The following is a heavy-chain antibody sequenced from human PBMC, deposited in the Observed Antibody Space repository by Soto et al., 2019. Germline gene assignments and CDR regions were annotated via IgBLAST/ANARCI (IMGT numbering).Heavy chain of an antibody. CDR2: ISAYNDNT. J-gene: IGHJ4*02. V-gene: IGHV1-18*01. CDR3: ARDAAAGLNDY. Sequence: QVQLVQSGAEVKKPGASVKVSCKASGYTFTSYGISWVRQAPGQGLEWMGWISAYNDNTKYVQKFQGRVTMTTDTSTSKAYMVLKSLRSDDSAVYYGARDAAAGLNDYWGQGTLVTVSS. CDR1: GYTFTSYG. D-gene: IGHD6-13*01.